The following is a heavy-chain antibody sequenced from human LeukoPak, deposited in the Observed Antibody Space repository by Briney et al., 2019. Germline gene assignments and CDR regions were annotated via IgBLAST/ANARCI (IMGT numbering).Heavy chain of an antibody. D-gene: IGHD5-18*01. J-gene: IGHJ4*02. CDR2: IYYSGST. Sequence: SETLSLTCTVSGGSISSGDYYWRWIRQPPGKGLEWIGYIYYSGSTYYNPSLKSRVTISVDTSKNQFSLKLSSVTAADTAVYYCAREDTAMVSLDYWGQGTLVTVSS. CDR1: GGSISSGDYY. V-gene: IGHV4-30-4*01. CDR3: AREDTAMVSLDY.